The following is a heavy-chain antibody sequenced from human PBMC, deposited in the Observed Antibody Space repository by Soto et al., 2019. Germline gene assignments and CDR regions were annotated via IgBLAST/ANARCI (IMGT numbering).Heavy chain of an antibody. Sequence: VASVKVSCKASGYTFTGYYMHWVRQAPGQGXEWMGWINPNSGGTNYAQKFQGWVTMTRDTSISTAYMELSRLRSDDTAVYYCARTPGIAVAGPSDYYYYRMDVWGQGTTVTVSS. D-gene: IGHD6-19*01. J-gene: IGHJ6*02. CDR2: INPNSGGT. CDR3: ARTPGIAVAGPSDYYYYRMDV. V-gene: IGHV1-2*04. CDR1: GYTFTGYY.